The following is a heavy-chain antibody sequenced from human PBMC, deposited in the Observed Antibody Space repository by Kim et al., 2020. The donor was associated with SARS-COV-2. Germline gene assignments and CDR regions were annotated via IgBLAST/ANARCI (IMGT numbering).Heavy chain of an antibody. CDR3: ARDKRIAALPTGGYGMDV. D-gene: IGHD6-13*01. Sequence: ASVKVSCKASGYTFPSYAMHWVRQPPGQRLEWMGWINAGNGNTKYSQKFQGRVTITRDTSASTAYMELSSLRSEDTAVYYCARDKRIAALPTGGYGMDVWGQGTTVTVSS. CDR2: INAGNGNT. CDR1: GYTFPSYA. J-gene: IGHJ6*02. V-gene: IGHV1-3*01.